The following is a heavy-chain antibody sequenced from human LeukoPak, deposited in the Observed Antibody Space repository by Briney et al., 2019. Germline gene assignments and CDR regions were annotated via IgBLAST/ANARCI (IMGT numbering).Heavy chain of an antibody. V-gene: IGHV4-61*02. J-gene: IGHJ4*02. CDR2: IYTSGST. Sequence: SQTLSLTCTVSGGSISSGSYYWSWIRQPAGKGLEWIGRIYTSGSTNYNPSLKSRVTISVDTSKNQFSLKLSSVTAADTAVYYCARELTFFGVVRSFDYSGQGTLVTVST. CDR1: GGSISSGSYY. CDR3: ARELTFFGVVRSFDY. D-gene: IGHD3-3*01.